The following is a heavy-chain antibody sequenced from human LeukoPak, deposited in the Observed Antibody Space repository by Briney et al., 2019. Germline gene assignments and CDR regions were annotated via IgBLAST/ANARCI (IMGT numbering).Heavy chain of an antibody. D-gene: IGHD2-15*01. CDR1: GGSISSYY. Sequence: PSETLSLTCTVSGGSISSYYWSWIRQPPGKGLEWIGFMSYSGSTNYNPSLKSRVTISVDTSKNQFSLKLSSVTAADTAVYYCARGVVRLDTDYFDCWGQGTLVTVSS. V-gene: IGHV4-59*01. CDR3: ARGVVRLDTDYFDC. J-gene: IGHJ4*02. CDR2: MSYSGST.